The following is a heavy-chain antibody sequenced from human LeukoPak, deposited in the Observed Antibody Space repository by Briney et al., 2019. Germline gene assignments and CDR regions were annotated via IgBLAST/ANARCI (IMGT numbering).Heavy chain of an antibody. V-gene: IGHV3-30-3*01. J-gene: IGHJ4*02. CDR3: ARDKDGVITRYFDY. Sequence: GRSLRLSCAASGFTFSSYAMHWVGQAPGKGLEGVAVISYDGSNKYYADSVKGRFTISRDNSKNTLYLQMNSLRAEDTAVYYCARDKDGVITRYFDYWGQGTLVTVSS. CDR2: ISYDGSNK. CDR1: GFTFSSYA. D-gene: IGHD3-22*01.